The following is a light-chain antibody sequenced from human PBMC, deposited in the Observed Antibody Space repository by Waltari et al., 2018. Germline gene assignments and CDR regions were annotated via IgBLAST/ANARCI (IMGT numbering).Light chain of an antibody. CDR3: QQYNNWPQT. Sequence: EIVMTQSPGTLSVSPGERATLSCRASHSVNTNLAWYQQKPGQAPRLLIYGASTRATGIPARFSVSGSGTEFTLTITNLQSEDFAGYYCQQYNNWPQTFGQGTKLELK. J-gene: IGKJ2*01. V-gene: IGKV3-15*01. CDR2: GAS. CDR1: HSVNTN.